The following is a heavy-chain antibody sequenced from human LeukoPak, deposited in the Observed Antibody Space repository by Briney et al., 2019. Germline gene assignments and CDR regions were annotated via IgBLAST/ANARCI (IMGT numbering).Heavy chain of an antibody. J-gene: IGHJ4*02. Sequence: SETLSLTCTVSGGSISSGDYYWSWIRQPPGKGLEWIGRFFNSSLKSRLTMALDTSKNQFSLKLTSVTAADTAVYYCARCPSDANYFDYWGQGILVTVSS. CDR2: FF. V-gene: IGHV4-39*07. CDR3: ARCPSDANYFDY. CDR1: GGSISSGDYY.